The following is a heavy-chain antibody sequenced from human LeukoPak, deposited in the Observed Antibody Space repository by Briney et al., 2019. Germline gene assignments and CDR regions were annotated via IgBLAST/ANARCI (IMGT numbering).Heavy chain of an antibody. CDR3: ARQRGRGSYSVLPLDY. J-gene: IGHJ4*02. D-gene: IGHD1-26*01. CDR1: GGSFSGYY. CDR2: INHSGST. Sequence: SSETLSLTCTVYGGSFSGYYWSWIRQPPGKGLEWIGEINHSGSTNYNPSLKSRVTISVDTSKNQFSLKLSSVTAADTAVYYCARQRGRGSYSVLPLDYWGQGTLVTVSS. V-gene: IGHV4-34*01.